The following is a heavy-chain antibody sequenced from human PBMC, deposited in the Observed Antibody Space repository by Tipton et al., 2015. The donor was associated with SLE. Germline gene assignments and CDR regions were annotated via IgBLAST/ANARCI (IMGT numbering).Heavy chain of an antibody. CDR3: ARGYDTWYFDY. CDR2: IYTSGST. Sequence: LRLSCTVSGGSISSGSYYWSWIRQPAGKGLEWIGHIYTSGSTNYNPSLKSRVTISGDTSRNQFSLKVSSVTATDTAVYYCARGYDTWYFDYWGQGTLVTVSS. CDR1: GGSISSGSYY. V-gene: IGHV4-61*09. D-gene: IGHD3-9*01. J-gene: IGHJ4*02.